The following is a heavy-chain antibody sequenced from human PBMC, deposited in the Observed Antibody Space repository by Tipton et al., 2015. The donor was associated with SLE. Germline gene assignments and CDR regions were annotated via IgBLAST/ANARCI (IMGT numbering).Heavy chain of an antibody. D-gene: IGHD1-7*01. CDR1: GGSISSSSFY. J-gene: IGHJ6*04. Sequence: TLSLTCTVSGGSISSSSFYWGWIRQPPGKGLEWMGSFYYSGNTYYNPSLGSRLTISVDTSKDQFSLRLTSVTAADTAVYYCARASDWNLSPDVWGKGTTVTVSS. V-gene: IGHV4-39*07. CDR3: ARASDWNLSPDV. CDR2: FYYSGNT.